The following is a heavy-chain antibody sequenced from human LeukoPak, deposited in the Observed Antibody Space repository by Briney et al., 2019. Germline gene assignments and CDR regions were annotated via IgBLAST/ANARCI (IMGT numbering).Heavy chain of an antibody. V-gene: IGHV1-18*01. CDR2: ISAYNGNT. J-gene: IGHJ4*02. CDR3: AMPDYYDSSGTSIDY. Sequence: ASVKVSCKASGYTFTSYGISWVRQAPGQGLEWMGWISAYNGNTNYAQKLQGRVTMTTDTSTSTAYMELRSLRAEDTAVYYCAMPDYYDSSGTSIDYWGQGTLVTVSS. D-gene: IGHD3-22*01. CDR1: GYTFTSYG.